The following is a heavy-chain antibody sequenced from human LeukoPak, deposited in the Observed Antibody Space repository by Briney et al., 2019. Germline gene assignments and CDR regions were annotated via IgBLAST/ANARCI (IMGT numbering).Heavy chain of an antibody. CDR1: LFTFSTYG. CDR3: ARASRSGYDY. Sequence: PGGSLRPSRAASLFTFSTYGMNWLRHTPEKRLEWVSYISHSSTSVYYAAPVKGRFTISRDNSKNSLTLQMNGLRAEDTAVYYCARASRSGYDYWGQGTLVTVSS. V-gene: IGHV3-48*01. CDR2: ISHSSTSV. J-gene: IGHJ4*02. D-gene: IGHD3-22*01.